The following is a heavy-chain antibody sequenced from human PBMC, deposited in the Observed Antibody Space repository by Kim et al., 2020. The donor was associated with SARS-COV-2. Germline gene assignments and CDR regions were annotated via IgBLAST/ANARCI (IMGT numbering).Heavy chain of an antibody. J-gene: IGHJ6*02. CDR3: ASGRGCSGGSCYSRDYYYYGRDV. D-gene: IGHD2-15*01. CDR1: GGTFSSYA. CDR2: IIPIFGTA. V-gene: IGHV1-69*13. Sequence: SVKVSCKASGGTFSSYAISWVRQAPGQGLEWMGGIIPIFGTANYAQKFQGRVTITADESTSTAYMELSSLRSEDTAVYYCASGRGCSGGSCYSRDYYYYGRDVWGQGTTVTVSS.